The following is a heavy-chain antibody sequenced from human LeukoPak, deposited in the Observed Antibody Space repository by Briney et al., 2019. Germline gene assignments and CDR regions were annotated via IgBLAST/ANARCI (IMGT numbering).Heavy chain of an antibody. CDR1: GFTFSSYE. CDR3: ARDRYYYDSSGYLVDY. Sequence: GGSLRLSCAASGFTFSSYEMNWVRQAPGKGLAWVSYISSSGSTIYYADSVKGRFTISRDNAKNSLYLQMNSLRAEDTAVYYCARDRYYYDSSGYLVDYWGQGTLVTVSS. CDR2: ISSSGSTI. D-gene: IGHD3-22*01. J-gene: IGHJ4*02. V-gene: IGHV3-48*03.